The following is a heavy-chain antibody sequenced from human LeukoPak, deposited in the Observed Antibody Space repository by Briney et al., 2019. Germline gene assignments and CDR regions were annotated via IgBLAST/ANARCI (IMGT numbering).Heavy chain of an antibody. CDR1: GFSFSNYA. CDR3: AKRDAYDSSGFSPLFDH. D-gene: IGHD3-22*01. V-gene: IGHV3-23*01. CDR2: ISGNGGSL. Sequence: GGSLRLSCAASGFSFSNYAMSWVRQAPGKGLDWVSAISGNGGSLYYADSMKGRCTISRDDSKSELYLQVNSLTAEDTAVYYCAKRDAYDSSGFSPLFDHWGQGTLVTVSS. J-gene: IGHJ4*02.